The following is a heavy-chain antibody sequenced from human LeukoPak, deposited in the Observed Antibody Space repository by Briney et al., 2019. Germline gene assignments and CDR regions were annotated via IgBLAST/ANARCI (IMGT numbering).Heavy chain of an antibody. CDR2: INPNTGGT. Sequence: ASVKVSCKASGYTFTAYYIHWVRQAPGQGLEWMGWINPNTGGTNFAQRFQGRVTMTRVTSINTAYMELSSLRSDDTAMYYCAREGAPQLSSYFDHWGQGTLVTVSS. J-gene: IGHJ4*02. CDR1: GYTFTAYY. V-gene: IGHV1-2*02. CDR3: AREGAPQLSSYFDH. D-gene: IGHD1-1*01.